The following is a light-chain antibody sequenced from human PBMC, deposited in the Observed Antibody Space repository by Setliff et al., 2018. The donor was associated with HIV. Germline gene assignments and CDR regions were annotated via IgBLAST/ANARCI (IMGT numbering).Light chain of an antibody. J-gene: IGLJ1*01. Sequence: QSALTQPASVSGSPGQSITISCTGTSSDVGSYKLVSWYQQHPGKAPKVMIYEVTKRPSGVSNRFSGSKSANTASLTISGLQVEDEADYYCCSYAGSGTLYVFGTGTKVTV. CDR2: EVT. CDR1: SSDVGSYKL. V-gene: IGLV2-23*02. CDR3: CSYAGSGTLYV.